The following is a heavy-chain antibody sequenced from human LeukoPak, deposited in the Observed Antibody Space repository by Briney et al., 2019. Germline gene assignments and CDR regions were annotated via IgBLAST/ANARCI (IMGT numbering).Heavy chain of an antibody. D-gene: IGHD3-22*01. CDR2: ISYDGSNK. CDR3: ARCRADSSGYCPFDY. J-gene: IGHJ4*02. V-gene: IGHV3-30*04. CDR1: GFTFSSYA. Sequence: GESLRLSCAASGFTFSSYAMNWVRQTPGKGLEWVAVISYDGSNKYYADSVKGRFTISRDNAKNTLYLQMNSLRAEDTAVYYCARCRADSSGYCPFDYWGQGTLVTVSS.